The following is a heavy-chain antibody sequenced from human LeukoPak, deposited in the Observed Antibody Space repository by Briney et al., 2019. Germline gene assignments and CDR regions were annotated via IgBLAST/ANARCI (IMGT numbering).Heavy chain of an antibody. V-gene: IGHV3-23*01. CDR2: ISGSGGST. Sequence: GGSLRLSCAASGFTFSSYAMSWVRQAPGKGLEWVSAISGSGGSTYYADSVKGRFTISRDNAKNSLYLQMNSLRAEDTAVYYCARENDFWNYGMDVWGQGTTVTVSS. CDR1: GFTFSSYA. J-gene: IGHJ6*02. D-gene: IGHD3-3*01. CDR3: ARENDFWNYGMDV.